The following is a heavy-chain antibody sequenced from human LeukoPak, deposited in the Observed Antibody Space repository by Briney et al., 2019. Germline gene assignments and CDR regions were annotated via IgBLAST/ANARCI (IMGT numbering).Heavy chain of an antibody. CDR3: ARVGYSYGSYYFDY. Sequence: ASVKVSFTASGYTFTIYDINWVRQATGQGLEWMGWMNPNSGNTGYAQKFQGRVTITRNTSISTAYMELSSLRSEDTAVYYCARVGYSYGSYYFDYWGQGTLVTVSS. V-gene: IGHV1-8*03. J-gene: IGHJ4*02. CDR2: MNPNSGNT. D-gene: IGHD5-18*01. CDR1: GYTFTIYD.